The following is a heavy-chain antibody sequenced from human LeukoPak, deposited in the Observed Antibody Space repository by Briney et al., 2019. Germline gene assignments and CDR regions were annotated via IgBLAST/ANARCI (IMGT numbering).Heavy chain of an antibody. CDR3: ARVPYCSSTSCYTNWYFDL. D-gene: IGHD2-2*02. J-gene: IGHJ2*01. Sequence: GGSLRLSCAASGFAFSTYSMNWVRQAPGRGLEWVSYSSSSSTIYYADSVKGRFTISRDNAKNSLYLQMNSLRAEDTAVYYCARVPYCSSTSCYTNWYFDLWGRGTLVTVSS. CDR2: SSSSSTI. V-gene: IGHV3-48*01. CDR1: GFAFSTYS.